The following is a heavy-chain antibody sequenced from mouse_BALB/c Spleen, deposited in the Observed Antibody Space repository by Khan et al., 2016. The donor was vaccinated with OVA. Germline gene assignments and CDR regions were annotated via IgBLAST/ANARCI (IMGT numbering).Heavy chain of an antibody. Sequence: QVQLKQSGPGLVAPSQSLSITCTVSGFSLTSYGVHWVPQPPGKGLEWLGTIWAGGSTNYNSALMSRLSIIKDNSKSQVFLKMNSLQTDDTAIYYCAREVYYGNLYYFDYWGQGTTLTVSS. V-gene: IGHV2-9*02. CDR2: IWAGGST. CDR1: GFSLTSYG. D-gene: IGHD2-1*01. CDR3: AREVYYGNLYYFDY. J-gene: IGHJ2*01.